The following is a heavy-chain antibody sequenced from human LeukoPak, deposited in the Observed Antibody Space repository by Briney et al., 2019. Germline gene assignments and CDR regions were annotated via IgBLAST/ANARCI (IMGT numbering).Heavy chain of an antibody. V-gene: IGHV3-43*02. CDR2: ISGDGGST. Sequence: HPGGSLRLSCAASGFTFDDYAMPWVRHAPGKGLEWVSLISGDGGSTYYADSVKGRFTISRDNSKNSLYLQMNSLRTEDTALYYCAGGSYYYYYYGMDVWGQGTTVTVSS. J-gene: IGHJ6*02. CDR1: GFTFDDYA. CDR3: AGGSYYYYYYGMDV. D-gene: IGHD1-26*01.